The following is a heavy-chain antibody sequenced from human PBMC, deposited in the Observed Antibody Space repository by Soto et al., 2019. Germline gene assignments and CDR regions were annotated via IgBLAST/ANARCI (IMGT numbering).Heavy chain of an antibody. V-gene: IGHV1-3*01. J-gene: IGHJ5*02. CDR3: ARELVPYDFWSGYRNWFDP. CDR1: GYTFTSYA. Sequence: ASVKVSCKASGYTFTSYAMHWVRQAPGQRLEWMGWINAGNGNTKYSQKFQGRVTITRDTSASTAYMELSSLRSEDTAVYYCARELVPYDFWSGYRNWFDPWGQGTLVTVSS. CDR2: INAGNGNT. D-gene: IGHD3-3*01.